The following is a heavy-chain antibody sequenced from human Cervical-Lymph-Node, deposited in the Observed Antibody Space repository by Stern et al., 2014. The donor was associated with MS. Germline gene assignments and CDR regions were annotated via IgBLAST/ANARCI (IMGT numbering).Heavy chain of an antibody. CDR2: ISYDGRNK. V-gene: IGHV3-30*18. D-gene: IGHD6-19*01. CDR3: AKDNPLYSSGWTFDY. Sequence: VQLVESGGGVVQPGRSLRLSCAASGFTFSSYGMHWVRQAPGKGLAWVAVISYDGRNKYYADSVKGRFTISRDNSKNTLYLQMNSLRAEDTAVYYCAKDNPLYSSGWTFDYWGQGTLVTVSS. CDR1: GFTFSSYG. J-gene: IGHJ4*02.